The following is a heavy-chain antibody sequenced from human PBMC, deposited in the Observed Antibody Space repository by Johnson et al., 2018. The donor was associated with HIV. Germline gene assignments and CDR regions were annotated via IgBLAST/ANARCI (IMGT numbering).Heavy chain of an antibody. CDR2: IKSKTDGGTT. V-gene: IGHV3-15*01. Sequence: VQLVESGGGLVKPGGSLRLSCAASGFTFSNAWMSWVRQAPGKGLEWVGRIKSKTDGGTTDYAAPVKGRFTISRDDSKNTLYLQMNSLKTEDTAVYYCAKARGGYCSSTSCFAFDIWGQGTMVTVSS. J-gene: IGHJ3*02. CDR1: GFTFSNAW. D-gene: IGHD2-2*01. CDR3: AKARGGYCSSTSCFAFDI.